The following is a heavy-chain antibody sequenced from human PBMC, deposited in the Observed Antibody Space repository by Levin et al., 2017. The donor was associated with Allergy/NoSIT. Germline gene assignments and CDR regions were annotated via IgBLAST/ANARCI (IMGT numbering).Heavy chain of an antibody. Sequence: PSETLSLTCAVSGGSISSSNWWSWVRQPPGKGLEWIGEIYHSGSTNYNPSLKSRVTISVDKSKNQFSLKLSSVTAADTAVYYCAREGRGIAVAGIPHGYYYYGMDVWGQGTTVTVSS. CDR3: AREGRGIAVAGIPHGYYYYGMDV. CDR2: IYHSGST. J-gene: IGHJ6*02. V-gene: IGHV4-4*02. CDR1: GGSISSSNW. D-gene: IGHD6-19*01.